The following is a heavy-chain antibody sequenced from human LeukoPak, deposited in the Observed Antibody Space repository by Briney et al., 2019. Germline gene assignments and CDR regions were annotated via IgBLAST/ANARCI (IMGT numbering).Heavy chain of an antibody. V-gene: IGHV4-59*01. D-gene: IGHD3-22*01. Sequence: SETLSLTCTVPGGSISSYYWTWIRQPPGKGLEWIGYIYYSGSTNCNPSLQSRVTMSVDTSKNQFSLKLRSVTAADTAIYYCATGKYYYSSGHDYWGQGTLVTVSS. CDR1: GGSISSYY. J-gene: IGHJ4*02. CDR3: ATGKYYYSSGHDY. CDR2: IYYSGST.